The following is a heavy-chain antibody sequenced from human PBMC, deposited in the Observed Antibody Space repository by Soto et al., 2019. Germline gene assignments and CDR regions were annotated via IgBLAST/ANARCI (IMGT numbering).Heavy chain of an antibody. CDR2: ISYDGSNK. CDR1: GFTFSSYA. V-gene: IGHV3-30-3*01. Sequence: QVQLVESGGGVVQPGRSLRLSCAASGFTFSSYAMHWVRQAPGKGLEWVAVISYDGSNKYYADSVKGRFTISRDNSKNTLYLQMNCLRAEDTAVYYCARFVEMATIGRYFDLWGRGTLVTVSS. CDR3: ARFVEMATIGRYFDL. J-gene: IGHJ2*01. D-gene: IGHD5-12*01.